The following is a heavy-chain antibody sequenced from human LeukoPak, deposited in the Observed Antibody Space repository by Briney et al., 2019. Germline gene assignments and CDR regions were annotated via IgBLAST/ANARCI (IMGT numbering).Heavy chain of an antibody. Sequence: GGSLRLSCAASGFTFSSYSMNWVRQAPGKGLEWVSSISSSSSYIYYADSVKGRFTISRDNAKNSLYLQMNSLRAEDTAVYYCARDQETYYDYVWGSYRSYYFDYWGQGTLVTASS. D-gene: IGHD3-16*02. J-gene: IGHJ4*02. V-gene: IGHV3-21*01. CDR2: ISSSSSYI. CDR1: GFTFSSYS. CDR3: ARDQETYYDYVWGSYRSYYFDY.